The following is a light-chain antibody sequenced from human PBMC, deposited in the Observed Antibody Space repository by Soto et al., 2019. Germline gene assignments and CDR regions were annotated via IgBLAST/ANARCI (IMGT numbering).Light chain of an antibody. J-gene: IGKJ1*01. CDR1: QSVSSN. Sequence: EIVMTQSPATLSVPPGERATLSCRASQSVSSNLAWYQQKPGQAPRLLIYGASTRATGIPARFSGSGSGTEFTLTISSLQSEDFAVYYCQQYNNWPRWTFGQGTKV. CDR3: QQYNNWPRWT. CDR2: GAS. V-gene: IGKV3-15*01.